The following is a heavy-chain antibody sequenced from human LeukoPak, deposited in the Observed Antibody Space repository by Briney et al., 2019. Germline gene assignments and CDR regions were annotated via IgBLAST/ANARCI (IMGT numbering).Heavy chain of an antibody. D-gene: IGHD2-15*01. CDR1: GYNFIDYH. CDR2: VFANFEPA. J-gene: IGHJ5*02. V-gene: IGHV1-46*01. Sequence: GASVKVSCKSSGYNFIDYHVHWVRQVPGQGLEWLGKVFANFEPATNAQKFQGRITLTRDTSTSTVYMELSSLRSEDTALYYCARESDLIGSHGTWFDPWGQGTLVTVSS. CDR3: ARESDLIGSHGTWFDP.